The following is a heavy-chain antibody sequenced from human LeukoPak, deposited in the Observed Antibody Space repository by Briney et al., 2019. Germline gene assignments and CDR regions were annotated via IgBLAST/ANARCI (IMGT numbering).Heavy chain of an antibody. J-gene: IGHJ4*02. CDR2: ISIDGGST. CDR3: VTNYHDTSGYYQALDY. V-gene: IGHV3-64D*09. CDR1: GITFSSYA. D-gene: IGHD3-22*01. Sequence: PGGSLRLSCSASGITFSSYAMHWVRQAPGKGLEYVSVISIDGGSTYYADSVKGRFTISRDNSKNTLYLRMSSLRAEDTAVYYCVTNYHDTSGYYQALDYWGQRTLVTVSS.